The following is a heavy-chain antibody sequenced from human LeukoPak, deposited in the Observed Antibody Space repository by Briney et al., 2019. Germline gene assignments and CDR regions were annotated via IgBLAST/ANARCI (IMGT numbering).Heavy chain of an antibody. V-gene: IGHV4-59*01. Sequence: SETLSLTCTVSGGSISSYYWSWIRQPPGKGLEWIGYIYYSGSTNYNPSLKSRVTISVDTSKNQFSLKLSSVTAADTAVYYCARDLEYYDFWSGYQNWFDPWGQGTQVTVSS. CDR3: ARDLEYYDFWSGYQNWFDP. CDR2: IYYSGST. CDR1: GGSISSYY. J-gene: IGHJ5*02. D-gene: IGHD3-3*01.